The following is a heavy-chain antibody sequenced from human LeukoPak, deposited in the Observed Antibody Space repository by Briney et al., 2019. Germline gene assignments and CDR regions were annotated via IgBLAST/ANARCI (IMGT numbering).Heavy chain of an antibody. CDR3: ARGLRGYSGSDFDY. J-gene: IGHJ4*02. CDR1: GGSISSSSYY. D-gene: IGHD5-12*01. CDR2: INHSGST. V-gene: IGHV4-39*07. Sequence: SETLSLTCTVSGGSISSSSYYWGWIRQPPGKGLEWIGDINHSGSTNYNPSLKSRVTISVDTSKNQFSLKLSSVTAADTAVYYCARGLRGYSGSDFDYWGQGTLVTVSS.